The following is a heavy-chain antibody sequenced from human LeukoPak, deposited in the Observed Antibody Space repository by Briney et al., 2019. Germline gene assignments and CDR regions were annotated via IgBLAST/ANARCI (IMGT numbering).Heavy chain of an antibody. D-gene: IGHD3-3*01. J-gene: IGHJ5*02. Sequence: SETLSLTCAVSGGSISRGGYYWSWIRQPPGKGLERLRYSYHRVSTCYNPSLKSRVTISVDRSKYQFSLKLSSVTAADTAVYYCARANYDFWSGSQRYWFDPWGQGTLVTVSS. CDR3: ARANYDFWSGSQRYWFDP. CDR1: GGSISRGGYY. CDR2: SYHRVST. V-gene: IGHV4-30-2*01.